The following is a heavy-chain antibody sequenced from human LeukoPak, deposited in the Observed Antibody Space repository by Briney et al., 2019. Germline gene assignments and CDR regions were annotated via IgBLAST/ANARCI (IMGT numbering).Heavy chain of an antibody. CDR1: GDPISGYSNYK. Sequence: PSETLSLTCTVSGDPISGYSNYKWSWIRQPPGKGLEWIGYIYYHGSTNYNPSLKSRVTFSVDTSKNQFSLTLTSVTAAYAAVYYCAREYSAFDYWGQGTLVTVSS. CDR3: AREYSAFDY. J-gene: IGHJ4*02. D-gene: IGHD6-13*01. V-gene: IGHV4-61*01. CDR2: IYYHGST.